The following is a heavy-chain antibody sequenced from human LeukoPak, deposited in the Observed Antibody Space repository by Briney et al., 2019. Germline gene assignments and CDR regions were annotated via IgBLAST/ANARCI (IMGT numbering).Heavy chain of an antibody. Sequence: PSETLSLTCTVSGGSISSSSYYWGWIRQPPGKGLEWIGSIYYSGSTYYNPSLKSRVTISVDTSKNQFSLKLNSVTAADTAVYYCARFSPRAMGNYLDFWGQGTLVTVSS. D-gene: IGHD7-27*01. CDR1: GGSISSSSYY. J-gene: IGHJ4*02. CDR3: ARFSPRAMGNYLDF. V-gene: IGHV4-39*07. CDR2: IYYSGST.